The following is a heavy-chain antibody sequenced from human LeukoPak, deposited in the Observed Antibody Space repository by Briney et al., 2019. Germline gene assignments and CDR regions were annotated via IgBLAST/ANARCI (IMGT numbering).Heavy chain of an antibody. V-gene: IGHV4-59*12. CDR2: IYYSGST. J-gene: IGHJ4*02. CDR3: ARRTGSNTKSYYFDN. D-gene: IGHD2-15*01. Sequence: PSETLSLTCTVSGGSISSYYWSWILQPPGKGLEWIGYIYYSGSTNYNPSLKSRVTISVDTSKNQFSLKLSSVTAADTAVYNCARRTGSNTKSYYFDNWGQGTLVTVSS. CDR1: GGSISSYY.